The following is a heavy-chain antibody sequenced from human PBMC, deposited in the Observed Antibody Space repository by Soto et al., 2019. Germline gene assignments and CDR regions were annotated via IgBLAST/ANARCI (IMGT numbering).Heavy chain of an antibody. CDR2: TYWDDDK. CDR1: GFSLSTSGVG. D-gene: IGHD5-18*01. Sequence: SGPTLVNPTQTLTLTCTFSGFSLSTSGVGVGWIRQPPGKALEWLGITYWDDDKRYSPSLKSRVTITKDTFKNQLVLTMTNMDPVDTATYYCAHLPWKQLWPRAPVVYWGQGTPVTVSS. J-gene: IGHJ4*02. V-gene: IGHV2-5*02. CDR3: AHLPWKQLWPRAPVVY.